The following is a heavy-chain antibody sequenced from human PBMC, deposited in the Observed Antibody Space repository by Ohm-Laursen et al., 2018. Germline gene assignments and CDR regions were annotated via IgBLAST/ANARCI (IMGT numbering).Heavy chain of an antibody. CDR2: ISYDGSNK. CDR1: GFTFSSYG. D-gene: IGHD4-17*01. J-gene: IGHJ4*02. V-gene: IGHV3-30*03. CDR3: ARELHDYGEYYFDY. Sequence: RSLRLSCSASGFTFSSYGMHWVRQAPGKGLEWVAVISYDGSNKYYADSVKGRFTISRDNSKNTLYLQMNSLRAEDTAVYYCARELHDYGEYYFDYWGQGTLVTVSS.